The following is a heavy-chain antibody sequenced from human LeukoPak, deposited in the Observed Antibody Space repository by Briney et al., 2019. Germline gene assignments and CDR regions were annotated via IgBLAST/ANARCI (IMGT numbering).Heavy chain of an antibody. CDR3: AKDGGGYYTWAFDY. V-gene: IGHV3-23*01. J-gene: IGHJ4*02. Sequence: GGSLRLSCAASGFTFSSYGMSWVRQAPGKGLEWVSGISGSGGRTYYSDSVKGRFTISRDNSKNTLYLQVNSLRAEDTAVYYCAKDGGGYYTWAFDYWGQGTLVTVSS. D-gene: IGHD3-22*01. CDR1: GFTFSSYG. CDR2: ISGSGGRT.